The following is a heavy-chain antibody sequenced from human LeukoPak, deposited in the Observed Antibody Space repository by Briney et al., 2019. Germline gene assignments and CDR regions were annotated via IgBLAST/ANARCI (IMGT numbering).Heavy chain of an antibody. V-gene: IGHV3-21*01. J-gene: IGHJ5*02. CDR2: ISSSSSYI. D-gene: IGHD1-26*01. CDR3: ATTPPSGARVDDWFDP. CDR1: GFTFKTYT. Sequence: PGGSLRLSCAASGFTFKTYTMHWVRQAPGMGLEWVSSISSSSSYIFYADSVKGRFTISRDNAKNSLYLQMNSLRAEDTAVYYCATTPPSGARVDDWFDPWGQGTLVTVSS.